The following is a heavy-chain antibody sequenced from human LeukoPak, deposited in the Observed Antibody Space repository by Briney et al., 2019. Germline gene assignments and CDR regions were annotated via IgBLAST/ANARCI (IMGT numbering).Heavy chain of an antibody. V-gene: IGHV3-30*18. D-gene: IGHD5-18*01. CDR2: ISYDGSNK. Sequence: GRSLRLSCAASGFTFSSYGMHWVRQAPGKGLEWVAVISYDGSNKYYADSVKGRFTTSRDNSKNTLYLQMNSLRAEDTAVYYCAKGTALDYWGQGTLVTVSS. CDR1: GFTFSSYG. J-gene: IGHJ4*02. CDR3: AKGTALDY.